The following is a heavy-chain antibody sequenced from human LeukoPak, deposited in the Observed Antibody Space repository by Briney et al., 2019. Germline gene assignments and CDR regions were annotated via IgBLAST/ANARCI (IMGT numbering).Heavy chain of an antibody. V-gene: IGHV3-30*02. CDR3: AKVAGQQLVLVDY. CDR2: IRYDGSNK. Sequence: GGSLRLSCAASGFTFSRYGMHWVRQAPGKGLEWVAFIRYDGSNKYYADSVKGRFTISRDNSKNTLYLQMNSLRAEDTAVYYCAKVAGQQLVLVDYWGQGTLVTVSS. CDR1: GFTFSRYG. D-gene: IGHD6-13*01. J-gene: IGHJ4*02.